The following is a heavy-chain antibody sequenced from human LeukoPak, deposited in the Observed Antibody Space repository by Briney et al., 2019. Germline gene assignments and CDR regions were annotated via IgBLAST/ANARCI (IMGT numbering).Heavy chain of an antibody. J-gene: IGHJ4*02. D-gene: IGHD5-12*01. Sequence: GASVKVSCKASGYTFTGYYMHWVRQAPGQGLEWMGWINTNTGNPTYAQGFTGRFVFSLDTSVSTAYLQISSLKAEDTAVYYCARDEPYSGYDRLGYWGQGTLVTVSS. CDR3: ARDEPYSGYDRLGY. CDR2: INTNTGNP. V-gene: IGHV7-4-1*02. CDR1: GYTFTGYY.